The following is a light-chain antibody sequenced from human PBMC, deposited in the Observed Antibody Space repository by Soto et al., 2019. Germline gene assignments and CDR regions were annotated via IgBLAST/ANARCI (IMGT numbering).Light chain of an antibody. J-gene: IGKJ3*01. V-gene: IGKV3-20*01. Sequence: EIVLTQSPGTLSLSPGERATLSCRASQSVSSSYLAWYQQRPGQAPRLLIFGASYRATVIPDRFSGSGSGTDFTLTISRLEPEDFAVYYCQQYNSSPPEFTFGPGTKVDS. CDR1: QSVSSSY. CDR2: GAS. CDR3: QQYNSSPPEFT.